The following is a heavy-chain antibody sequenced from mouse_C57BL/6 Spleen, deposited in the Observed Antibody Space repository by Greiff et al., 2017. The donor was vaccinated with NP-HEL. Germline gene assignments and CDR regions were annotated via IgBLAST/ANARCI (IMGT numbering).Heavy chain of an antibody. D-gene: IGHD4-1*01. Sequence: VQLQQSGPELVKPGASVKISCKASGYAFSSSWMNWVKQRPGKGLEWIGRIYPGDGDTNYNGKFKGKATLTADKSSSTAYMQLSSLTSEDSAVYFCARFAGTDYYAMDYWGQGTSVTVSS. CDR1: GYAFSSSW. J-gene: IGHJ4*01. CDR2: IYPGDGDT. V-gene: IGHV1-82*01. CDR3: ARFAGTDYYAMDY.